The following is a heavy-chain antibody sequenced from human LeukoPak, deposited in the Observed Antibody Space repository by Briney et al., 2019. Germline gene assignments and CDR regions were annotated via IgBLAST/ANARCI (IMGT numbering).Heavy chain of an antibody. CDR3: ARDRVVGSTLVY. J-gene: IGHJ4*02. V-gene: IGHV1-2*02. Sequence: ASVKVSCKASGYTFTGYYMHWVRQAPGQGLEWMGWINPNSGGTNYAQKFQGRVSMTRDTSISTAYMELSMLTSDDTAFYYCARDRVVGSTLVYWGQGTLVTVSS. D-gene: IGHD5/OR15-5a*01. CDR1: GYTFTGYY. CDR2: INPNSGGT.